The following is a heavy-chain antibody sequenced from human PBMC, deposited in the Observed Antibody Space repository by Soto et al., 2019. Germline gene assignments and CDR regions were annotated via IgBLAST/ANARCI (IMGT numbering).Heavy chain of an antibody. J-gene: IGHJ4*02. CDR3: ATSRLYGGSYYCDV. Sequence: QVHLVQSGAEVKKPGSSVKVACTDSGGTFSSYSVNWVRQSTGQGLEWRGGIIPFFGAPNYAQKFQGRVTMTAAESTNTVYMAVSSLTSEATGVYYWATSRLYGGSYYCDVWGQGTLVTVSS. CDR2: IIPFFGAP. CDR1: GGTFSSYS. D-gene: IGHD1-26*01. V-gene: IGHV1-69*01.